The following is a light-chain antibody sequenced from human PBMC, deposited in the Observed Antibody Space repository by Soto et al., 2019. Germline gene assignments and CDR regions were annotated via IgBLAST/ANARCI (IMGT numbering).Light chain of an antibody. Sequence: QSALTQPASASGSPGQSITISCTGTSSDVGSYNLVSWYQQHPGKAPKLMIYEGSKRPSGVSNRFSGSKSGNTASLTISGLPAEDEADSYCCSYAGSSTFVVFGGGTKVTVL. CDR3: CSYAGSSTFVV. CDR2: EGS. CDR1: SSDVGSYNL. J-gene: IGLJ2*01. V-gene: IGLV2-23*03.